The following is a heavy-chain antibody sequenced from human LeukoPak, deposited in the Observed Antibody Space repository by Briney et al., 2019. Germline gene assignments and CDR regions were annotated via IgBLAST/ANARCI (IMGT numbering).Heavy chain of an antibody. V-gene: IGHV1-2*02. CDR2: INPNSGGT. CDR3: AREATPGIAAAVS. D-gene: IGHD6-13*01. CDR1: GYTFTTYG. J-gene: IGHJ4*02. Sequence: ASVKVSCKASGYTFTTYGISWVRQAPGQGLEWMGWINPNSGGTNYAQKFQGRVTMTRDTSISTAYMELSRLRSDDTAVYYCAREATPGIAAAVSWGQGTLVTVSS.